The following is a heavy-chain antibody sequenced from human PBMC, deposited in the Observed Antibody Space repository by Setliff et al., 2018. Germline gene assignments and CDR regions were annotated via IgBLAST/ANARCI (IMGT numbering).Heavy chain of an antibody. J-gene: IGHJ4*02. CDR3: ASSRTWIPVLDY. V-gene: IGHV3-33*03. CDR1: GFTFFNHA. CDR2: IWSDGINK. D-gene: IGHD5-18*01. Sequence: PGGSLRLSCGASGFTFFNHAMHWVRQTPGKGLEWVAMIWSDGINKYYGASVKGRFTVSRDNAKSSLYLQMNSLTAEDTAIYYCASSRTWIPVLDYCGQGTLVTVSS.